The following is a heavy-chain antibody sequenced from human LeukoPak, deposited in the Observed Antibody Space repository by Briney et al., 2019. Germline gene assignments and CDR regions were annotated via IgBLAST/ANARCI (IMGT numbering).Heavy chain of an antibody. D-gene: IGHD5-18*01. CDR3: ARDHQNPYVDTAMVGFDY. J-gene: IGHJ4*02. CDR1: GYTFTSYY. CDR2: INPSGGST. Sequence: ASVRVSCKASGYTFTSYYMHWVRQAPGQGLEWMGIINPSGGSTSYAQKFQGRVTMTTDTSTSTAYMELRSLRSDDTAVYYCARDHQNPYVDTAMVGFDYWGQGTLVTVSS. V-gene: IGHV1-46*01.